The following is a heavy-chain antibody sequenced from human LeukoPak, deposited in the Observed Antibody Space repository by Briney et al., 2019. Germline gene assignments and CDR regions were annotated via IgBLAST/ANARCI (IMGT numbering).Heavy chain of an antibody. CDR2: THYSGET. V-gene: IGHV4-39*02. Sequence: SETQSLTCTVSGFYIYTGGYYWGWIRRPPGKGLEWIGTTHYSGETFYNPTLKSRVTMSVDTSRNHFSLRLDSVTAADTAVYYCARQTTGSFQWTFDNWGLGTLVTVSS. J-gene: IGHJ4*02. D-gene: IGHD1-26*01. CDR1: GFYIYTGGYY. CDR3: ARQTTGSFQWTFDN.